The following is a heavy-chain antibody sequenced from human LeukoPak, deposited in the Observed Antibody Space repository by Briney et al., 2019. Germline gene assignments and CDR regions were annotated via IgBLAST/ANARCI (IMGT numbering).Heavy chain of an antibody. V-gene: IGHV2-70*11. J-gene: IGHJ4*02. CDR2: IDWDDDK. CDR3: ARTHYGVAPGPPDY. Sequence: SGPALVKPTQTLTLTCTFSGFSLSTSGMCVSWIRQPPGKALEWLARIDWDDDKYYSTSLKTRLTISKDTSKNQVVLTMTNMDPVDTATYYCARTHYGVAPGPPDYWGQGTLVTVSS. D-gene: IGHD4-17*01. CDR1: GFSLSTSGMC.